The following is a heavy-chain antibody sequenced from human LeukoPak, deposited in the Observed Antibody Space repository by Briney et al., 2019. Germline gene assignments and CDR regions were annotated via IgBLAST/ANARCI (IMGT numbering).Heavy chain of an antibody. Sequence: GGSLRLSCAASGFTFSSYWMHWVRQVPGKGLVWVARINNDGSSTSYADSVKGRFTISRDNTKDTLYLQMNSLRAEDTALYYCAREPSIKLVFPPAIEDYWGQGTLVTVSS. CDR3: AREPSIKLVFPPAIEDY. D-gene: IGHD2-2*01. CDR2: INNDGSST. J-gene: IGHJ4*02. CDR1: GFTFSSYW. V-gene: IGHV3-74*01.